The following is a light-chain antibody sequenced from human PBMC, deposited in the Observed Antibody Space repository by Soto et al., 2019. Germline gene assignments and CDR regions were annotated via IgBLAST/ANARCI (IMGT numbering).Light chain of an antibody. CDR1: SSDVGGYNF. Sequence: QSALTQPPSASGSPGQSVTISCTGTSSDVGGYNFVSWYQQHPGKAPKLMIYEVSERPSGVPDRFSGSKSGNTASLTVSGLQAEDGADYYCSSYAGSNMVVFGGGTKLTVL. V-gene: IGLV2-8*01. J-gene: IGLJ2*01. CDR2: EVS. CDR3: SSYAGSNMVV.